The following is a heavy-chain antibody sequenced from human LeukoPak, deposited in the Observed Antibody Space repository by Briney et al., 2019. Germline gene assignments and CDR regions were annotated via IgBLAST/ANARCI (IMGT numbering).Heavy chain of an antibody. CDR3: ARDMCSSTSCSLRPAN. V-gene: IGHV1-18*01. Sequence: GASVKVSCKASGYTFTSYGISWVRQAPGQGLEWMGWISAYNGNTNYAQKLQGRVTMTTDTSTSTAYMEMRSLRSDDTAVSYCARDMCSSTSCSLRPANWGQGTLVTVSS. D-gene: IGHD2-2*01. CDR2: ISAYNGNT. CDR1: GYTFTSYG. J-gene: IGHJ4*02.